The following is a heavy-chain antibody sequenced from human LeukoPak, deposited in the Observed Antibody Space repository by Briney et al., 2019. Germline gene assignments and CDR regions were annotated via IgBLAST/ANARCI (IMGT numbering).Heavy chain of an antibody. J-gene: IGHJ5*02. Sequence: PGRSLRLSCITSGLTFSTHAIHWVRQAPGKGLEWVSYISSSGSTIYYADSVKGRFTISRDNAKNSLYLQMNSLRAEDTAVYYCARDRDSSSWYERVWFDPWGQGTLVTVSS. CDR1: GLTFSTHA. D-gene: IGHD6-13*01. V-gene: IGHV3-48*03. CDR3: ARDRDSSSWYERVWFDP. CDR2: ISSSGSTI.